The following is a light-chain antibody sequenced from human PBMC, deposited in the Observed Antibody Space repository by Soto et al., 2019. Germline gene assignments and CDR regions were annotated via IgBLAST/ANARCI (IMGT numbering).Light chain of an antibody. Sequence: EIVLTQSPGTLSLSPGERATLSCRASQSVSSSYLAWYQQKPGQAPRLLIYGASSRATGIPDRFSGSGSGTDFTLTISRLEPEDCAVYYCQQYGSSLLTLGGGTKVEIK. CDR1: QSVSSSY. CDR2: GAS. J-gene: IGKJ4*02. CDR3: QQYGSSLLT. V-gene: IGKV3-20*01.